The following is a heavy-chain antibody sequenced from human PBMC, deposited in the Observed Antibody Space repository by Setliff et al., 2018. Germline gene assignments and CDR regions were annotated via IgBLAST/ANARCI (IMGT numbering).Heavy chain of an antibody. V-gene: IGHV3-30*02. CDR1: GFVFSTYG. CDR2: IRFDGSYK. CDR3: FGAGTCSY. Sequence: PGGSLRLSCVASGFVFSTYGMHWVRQAPGKGLEWVAFIRFDGSYKYYEDSVKGRFTISRDNSENRLDLQMDSLRVEDTAVYYCFGAGTCSYWGQGTLVTVSS. J-gene: IGHJ4*02. D-gene: IGHD3-10*01.